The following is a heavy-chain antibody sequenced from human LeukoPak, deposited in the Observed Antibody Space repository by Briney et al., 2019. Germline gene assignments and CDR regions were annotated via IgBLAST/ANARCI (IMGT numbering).Heavy chain of an antibody. Sequence: PGGSLRLSCAASGFTFSSYAMSWVRQAPGKGLEWVSVIYSGGSTYYADSVKGRFTISRDNSKNTLYLQMNSLRAEDTAVYYCARVGLTTVTAYYFDYWGQGTLVTVSS. D-gene: IGHD4-17*01. V-gene: IGHV3-53*01. CDR1: GFTFSSYA. CDR3: ARVGLTTVTAYYFDY. J-gene: IGHJ4*02. CDR2: IYSGGST.